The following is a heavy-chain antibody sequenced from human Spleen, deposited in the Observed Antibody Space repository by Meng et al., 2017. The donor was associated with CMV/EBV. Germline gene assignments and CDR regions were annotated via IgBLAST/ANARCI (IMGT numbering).Heavy chain of an antibody. CDR2: VSGYNGNT. CDR3: ARELYGYFDY. D-gene: IGHD2-2*02. J-gene: IGHJ4*02. V-gene: IGHV1-18*04. CDR1: GYTFTSHY. Sequence: ASVKVSCKASGYTFTSHYMHWVRQAPGQGLEWMGWVSGYNGNTNYIQTLQGRVTMTTDTSTSTAYMELTSLRSDETAVYYCARELYGYFDYWGQGTLVTVSS.